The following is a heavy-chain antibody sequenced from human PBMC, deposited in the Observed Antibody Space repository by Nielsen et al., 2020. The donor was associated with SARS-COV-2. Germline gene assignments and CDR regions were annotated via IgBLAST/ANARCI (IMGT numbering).Heavy chain of an antibody. CDR3: AIRSSGYYNWFDP. J-gene: IGHJ5*02. CDR1: GGSLSDYS. Sequence: SETLSLTCAIYGGSLSDYSWSWVRQPPGKGLEWIGEINHRGNTNYNPSLKSRVTISVDKSKNQFSLKLSSVTAADTAVYYCAIRSSGYYNWFDPWGQGTLVTVSS. CDR2: INHRGNT. D-gene: IGHD3-22*01. V-gene: IGHV4-34*01.